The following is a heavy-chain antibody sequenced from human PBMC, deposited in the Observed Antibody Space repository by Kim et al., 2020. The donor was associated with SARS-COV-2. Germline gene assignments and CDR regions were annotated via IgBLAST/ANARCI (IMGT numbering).Heavy chain of an antibody. CDR3: ARTPRPFIAAPFDY. J-gene: IGHJ4*02. V-gene: IGHV5-51*01. Sequence: SPSFQDQVTISADKSISTAYLQWSSLKASDTAMYYCARTPRPFIAAPFDYWGQGTLVTVSS. D-gene: IGHD6-6*01.